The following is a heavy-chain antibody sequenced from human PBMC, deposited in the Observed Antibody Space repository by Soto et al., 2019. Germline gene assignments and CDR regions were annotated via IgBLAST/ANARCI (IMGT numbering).Heavy chain of an antibody. V-gene: IGHV1-3*01. CDR1: GYTFTSYA. D-gene: IGHD2-15*01. CDR3: ARGPGGPDGPGDY. CDR2: INAGNGNT. J-gene: IGHJ4*02. Sequence: QVQLVQSGAEVKKPGASVKVSCKASGYTFTSYAMHWVRQAPGQRLEWMGWINAGNGNTKYSQKFQGRVTLTRDTSASTAHMELSSLRSEDTAVYYCARGPGGPDGPGDYWGQGTLVTVSS.